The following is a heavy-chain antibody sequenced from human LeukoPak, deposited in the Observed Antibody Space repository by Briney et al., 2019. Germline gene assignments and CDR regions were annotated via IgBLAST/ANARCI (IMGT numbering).Heavy chain of an antibody. CDR2: ISYDGSNK. CDR1: GFTFSSYA. Sequence: GRSLRLSCAASGFTFSSYAMHRVRQAPGKGLEWVAVISYDGSNKYYADSVKGRFTISRDNSKNTLYLQMNSLRAEDTAVYYCARGTIEMATDDAFDIWGQGTMVTVSS. V-gene: IGHV3-30-3*01. J-gene: IGHJ3*02. D-gene: IGHD5-24*01. CDR3: ARGTIEMATDDAFDI.